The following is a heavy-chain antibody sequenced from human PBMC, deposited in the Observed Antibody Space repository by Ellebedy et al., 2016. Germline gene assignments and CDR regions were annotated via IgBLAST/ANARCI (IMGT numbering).Heavy chain of an antibody. CDR2: ISGSGGST. CDR1: GFTFSSYA. Sequence: GGSLRLSXAASGFTFSSYAMSWVRQAPGKGLEWVSAISGSGGSTYYADSVKGRFTISRDNSKNTLYLQMNSLRAEDTAVYYCAKDLHPGIAVAGISGGPDYWGQGTLVTVSS. D-gene: IGHD6-19*01. V-gene: IGHV3-23*01. CDR3: AKDLHPGIAVAGISGGPDY. J-gene: IGHJ4*02.